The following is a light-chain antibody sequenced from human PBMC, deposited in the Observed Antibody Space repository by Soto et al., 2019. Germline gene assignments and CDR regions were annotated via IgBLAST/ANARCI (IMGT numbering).Light chain of an antibody. CDR1: STDVGLYNY. J-gene: IGLJ1*01. CDR3: TSYTTSSTYV. Sequence: QSVLTQPASASGSPGQSITISCTGTSTDVGLYNYVSWYQQHPGKAPKLMIYEVSNRPSGVSHRFSGSKSGNTASLTISGLQAEDEAAYYCTSYTTSSTYVFGTGTKVTVL. CDR2: EVS. V-gene: IGLV2-14*01.